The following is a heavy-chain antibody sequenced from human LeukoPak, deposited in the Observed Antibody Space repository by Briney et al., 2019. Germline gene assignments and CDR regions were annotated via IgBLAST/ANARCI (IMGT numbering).Heavy chain of an antibody. CDR3: ARGPGSSSGRLDY. J-gene: IGHJ4*02. CDR1: GGSFSGYY. CDR2: INHSGST. Sequence: SETLSLTCAVYGGSFSGYYWSWIRQPPGKGLEWIGEINHSGSTNYNPSLKSRVTISVDTSKNQFSLKLSSVTAADTAVYYCARGPGSSSGRLDYWGQGTLATVSS. D-gene: IGHD3-10*01. V-gene: IGHV4-34*01.